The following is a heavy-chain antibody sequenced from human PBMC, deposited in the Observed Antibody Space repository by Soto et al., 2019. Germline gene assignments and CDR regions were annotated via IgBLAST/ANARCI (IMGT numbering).Heavy chain of an antibody. D-gene: IGHD2-2*01. CDR2: ISVYNGTT. V-gene: IGHV1-18*01. CDR1: GYTFTSYG. Sequence: ASVKVSCKASGYTFTSYGISWVRQAPGQGLEWMGWISVYNGTTNYAQKLLGRVTMTTDTSSSTAYMELRSLRSDDTAVYYCARVTGSCRSTSCSYYYYYYGMDVWGQGTTVTVSS. CDR3: ARVTGSCRSTSCSYYYYYYGMDV. J-gene: IGHJ6*02.